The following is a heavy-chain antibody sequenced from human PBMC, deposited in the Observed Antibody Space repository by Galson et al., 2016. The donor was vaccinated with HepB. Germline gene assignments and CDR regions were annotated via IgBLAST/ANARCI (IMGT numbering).Heavy chain of an antibody. Sequence: SVKVSCKASGYSFTSFAIHWVRQAPGQRLEWMGWINAGNAKTQYSQQFQGRVTLTRDTSASTAYMELSSLTSEDTAVYYCATALKWELLLDSWGQGTLVTVSS. CDR3: ATALKWELLLDS. CDR1: GYSFTSFA. D-gene: IGHD1-26*01. J-gene: IGHJ4*02. CDR2: INAGNAKT. V-gene: IGHV1-3*01.